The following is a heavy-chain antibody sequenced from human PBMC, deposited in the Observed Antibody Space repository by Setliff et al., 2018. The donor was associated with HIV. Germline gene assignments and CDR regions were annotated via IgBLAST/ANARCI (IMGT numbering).Heavy chain of an antibody. CDR2: IYHTGST. D-gene: IGHD5-18*01. J-gene: IGHJ1*01. CDR3: ARGGYSYGFGRHRAYFQY. CDR1: GGSINSTSYY. V-gene: IGHV4-39*01. Sequence: LSLTCTVSGGSINSTSYYWGWIRQPPGNGLEWIGSIYHTGSTCYKPSLKSRVTISVDTSKNQFSLKLSSVTAADTAVFYCARGGYSYGFGRHRAYFQYWGQGTQVTVSS.